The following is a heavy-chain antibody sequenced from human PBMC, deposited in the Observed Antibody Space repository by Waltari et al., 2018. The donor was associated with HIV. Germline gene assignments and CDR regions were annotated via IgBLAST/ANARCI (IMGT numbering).Heavy chain of an antibody. Sequence: VQLVQSGAEVKRPGASVRVSCPSSGYTFSASAINWVRQAPGQGLEWMGWINNYDGQTNFAEKFQGRVTMTTDTSKSTASMELRSLRSDDTAVYFCARGVALVRGVKIRGHMDVWGQGTTVTVSS. CDR1: GYTFSASA. CDR3: ARGVALVRGVKIRGHMDV. V-gene: IGHV1-18*01. D-gene: IGHD3-10*01. J-gene: IGHJ6*02. CDR2: INNYDGQT.